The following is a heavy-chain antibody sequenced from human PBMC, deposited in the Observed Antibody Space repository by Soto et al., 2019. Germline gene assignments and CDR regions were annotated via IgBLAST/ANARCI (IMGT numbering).Heavy chain of an antibody. CDR3: ARDRTDSGYYTNWLDP. D-gene: IGHD3-22*01. CDR1: GGTVGSDA. Sequence: QVHLMQSGAEVKKPGSSVKVSCKASGGTVGSDAITWVRQAPGQGLEWVGRIIPIFGTTNYAQNLQGRVTISADKSTLTSYMELHSLTSDDTALYYWARDRTDSGYYTNWLDPWGQGTQVTVSS. V-gene: IGHV1-69*06. J-gene: IGHJ5*02. CDR2: IIPIFGTT.